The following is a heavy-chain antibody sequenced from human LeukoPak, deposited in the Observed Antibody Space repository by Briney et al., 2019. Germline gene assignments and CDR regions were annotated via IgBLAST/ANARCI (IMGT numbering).Heavy chain of an antibody. CDR3: AGTYYDILTGPQNWLDP. V-gene: IGHV3-30*02. D-gene: IGHD3-9*01. Sequence: PGGSLRLSCAASGFTFSSYGMHWVRQAPGKGLEWVAFIRYDGCNKYYADSVKRLFTMSRDNSKNTLYLQMNSMRAEDTGVYYCAGTYYDILTGPQNWLDPWGQGTLVTASS. CDR2: IRYDGCNK. CDR1: GFTFSSYG. J-gene: IGHJ5*02.